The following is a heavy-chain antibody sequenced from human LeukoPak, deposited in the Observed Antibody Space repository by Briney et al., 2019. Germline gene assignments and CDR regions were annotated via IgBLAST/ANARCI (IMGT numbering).Heavy chain of an antibody. CDR2: ISGSADST. J-gene: IGHJ4*02. V-gene: IGHV3-23*01. Sequence: PGGSLRLSCAASGFTFSNYALGWVRQAPGKGLEWVSTISGSADSTYYADSVKGRFTISRDNSRNTLYLQMNSLRAEDTAVYFCANGAPPPYYYHDSGYTDYWGQGTLVTVSS. CDR3: ANGAPPPYYYHDSGYTDY. D-gene: IGHD3-22*01. CDR1: GFTFSNYA.